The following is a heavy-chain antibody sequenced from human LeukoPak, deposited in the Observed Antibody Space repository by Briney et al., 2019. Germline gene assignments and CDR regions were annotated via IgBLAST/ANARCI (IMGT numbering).Heavy chain of an antibody. V-gene: IGHV3-48*01. J-gene: IGHJ4*02. D-gene: IGHD3-22*01. CDR2: ISSSSTTI. CDR1: GFTFSSYS. CDR3: ARDNYYDSSGYVIDY. Sequence: GGSLRLSCAASGFTFSSYSMMWVRQAPGKGLEWVSYISSSSTTIHYADSVKGRFTISRDNAKNSVYLQMNSLRAEDTAVYYCARDNYYDSSGYVIDYWGQGTLVTVSS.